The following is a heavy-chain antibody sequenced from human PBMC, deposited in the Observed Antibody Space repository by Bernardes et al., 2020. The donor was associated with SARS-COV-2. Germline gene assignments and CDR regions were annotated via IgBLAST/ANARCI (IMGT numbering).Heavy chain of an antibody. D-gene: IGHD3-22*01. Sequence: GGSLRLSCAASGFSFSSYNMNWIRQAPGKGLEWVSYISSSSRTIYYADSVRGRFTISRDNAKNSLHLQMNSLRAEDTAIYYCARDQLLYYYDNDRQYHGAFDIWGQGTIVTVSS. V-gene: IGHV3-48*01. CDR1: GFSFSSYN. CDR2: ISSSSRTI. J-gene: IGHJ3*02. CDR3: ARDQLLYYYDNDRQYHGAFDI.